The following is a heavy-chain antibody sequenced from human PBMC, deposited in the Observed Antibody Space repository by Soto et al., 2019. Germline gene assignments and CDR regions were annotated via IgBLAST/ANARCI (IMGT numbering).Heavy chain of an antibody. CDR2: IYYSGST. CDR1: AGLPSRSNYF. CDR3: ASQGWDIVLVPAARGHYYGMDV. D-gene: IGHD2-2*01. V-gene: IGHV4-39*01. Sequence: SHSNTVSAGLPSRSNYFVCRLLQQQEKGLEWIGSIYYSGSTYYNPSLKSRVTISVDTSKNQFSLKLSSVTAADTAVYYCASQGWDIVLVPAARGHYYGMDVWCQGTMVT. J-gene: IGHJ6*02.